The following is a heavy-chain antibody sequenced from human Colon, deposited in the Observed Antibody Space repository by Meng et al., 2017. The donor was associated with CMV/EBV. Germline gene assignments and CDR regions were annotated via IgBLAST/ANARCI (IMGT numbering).Heavy chain of an antibody. CDR1: GFTFSSHG. J-gene: IGHJ6*02. D-gene: IGHD2-21*02. CDR2: ISSSGDTT. CDR3: ARDWVLRVTQILSYYYGMDV. V-gene: IGHV3-48*03. Sequence: GESLKISCAASGFTFSSHGLNWVRQAPGKGLEWVAYISSSGDTTYYADSVKGRFTISRDNAENSLYLQMRSLSAEDTAVYFCARDWVLRVTQILSYYYGMDVWGQGTTVTVSS.